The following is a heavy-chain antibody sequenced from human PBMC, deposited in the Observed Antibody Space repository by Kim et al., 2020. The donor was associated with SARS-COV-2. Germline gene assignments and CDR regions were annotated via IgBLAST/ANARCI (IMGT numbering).Heavy chain of an antibody. Sequence: YIYYADSVKGRFTISRDNAKNSLYLQMNSLRAEDTAVYYCASWKGGYFDYWGQGTLVTVSS. J-gene: IGHJ4*02. V-gene: IGHV3-21*01. CDR2: YI. D-gene: IGHD1-1*01. CDR3: ASWKGGYFDY.